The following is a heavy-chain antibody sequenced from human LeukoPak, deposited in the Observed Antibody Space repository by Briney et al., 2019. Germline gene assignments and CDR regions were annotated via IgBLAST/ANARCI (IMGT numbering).Heavy chain of an antibody. J-gene: IGHJ4*02. CDR1: GYSISSVYY. D-gene: IGHD5-12*01. V-gene: IGHV4-38-2*02. CDR2: IHHSGTT. Sequence: PSETLSLTCSVSGYSISSVYYWGWIRQPPGKGLEWIASIHHSGTTYYKPSLKSRATISVDTSKNQFSLKLSSVTAADTAVYYCARVGYSGYDDRGSFDYWGQGTLVTVSS. CDR3: ARVGYSGYDDRGSFDY.